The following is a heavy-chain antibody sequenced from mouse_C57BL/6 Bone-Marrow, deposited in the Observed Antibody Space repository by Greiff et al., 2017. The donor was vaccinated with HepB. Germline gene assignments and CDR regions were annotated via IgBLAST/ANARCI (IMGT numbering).Heavy chain of an antibody. D-gene: IGHD2-4*01. CDR1: GFTFSSYA. V-gene: IGHV5-9-1*02. Sequence: DVMLVESGEGLVKPGGSLKLSCAASGFTFSSYAMSWVRQTPEKRLEWVAYISSGGDYIYYADTVKGRFTISRDNARNTLYLQMSSLKSEDTAMYYCTGDDYDPWFAYWGQGTLVTVSA. J-gene: IGHJ3*01. CDR3: TGDDYDPWFAY. CDR2: ISSGGDYI.